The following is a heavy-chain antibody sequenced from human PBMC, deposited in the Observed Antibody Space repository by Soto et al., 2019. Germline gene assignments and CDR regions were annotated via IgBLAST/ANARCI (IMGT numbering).Heavy chain of an antibody. Sequence: EVQLVESGGGLIQPGGSLRLSCAASGFTVSSNYMSWVCQAPGKGLEWVSVIYSGGSTYYADSVKGRFTISRDNSKNTVYLQMNSLRAEDTAVYYCASSPYYYGMDVWGEGTTVTVSS. CDR3: ASSPYYYGMDV. CDR2: IYSGGST. V-gene: IGHV3-53*01. CDR1: GFTVSSNY. J-gene: IGHJ6*04.